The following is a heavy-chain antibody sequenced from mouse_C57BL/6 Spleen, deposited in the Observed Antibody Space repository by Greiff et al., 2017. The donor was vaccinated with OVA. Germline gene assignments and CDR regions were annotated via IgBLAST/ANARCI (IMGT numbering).Heavy chain of an antibody. Sequence: QVQLQQPGAELVKPGASVKLSCKASGYTFTSYWMQWVKQRPGQGLEWIGEIDPSDSYTNYNQKFKGKATLTVDTSSSTAYMQLSSLTSEDSAVYYCARSSAMDDWGQGTSVTVSS. CDR1: GYTFTSYW. CDR3: ARSSAMDD. CDR2: IDPSDSYT. V-gene: IGHV1-50*01. J-gene: IGHJ4*01.